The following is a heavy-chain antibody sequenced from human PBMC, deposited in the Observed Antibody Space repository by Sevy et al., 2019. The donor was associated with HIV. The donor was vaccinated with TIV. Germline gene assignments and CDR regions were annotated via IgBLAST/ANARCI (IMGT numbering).Heavy chain of an antibody. J-gene: IGHJ6*04. CDR1: EFTFSSYA. V-gene: IGHV3-23*01. CDR2: ISGSGRFT. Sequence: GGSLRLSCSASEFTFSSYAMSWVRQAPGKGLEWVSSISGSGRFTYYADFVEGRFIISRDNSKNTLSVQMNSLRAEDTVVYYCAKGFCSGATCPRDYYYYGMDVWGKGTTVTVSS. D-gene: IGHD2-15*01. CDR3: AKGFCSGATCPRDYYYYGMDV.